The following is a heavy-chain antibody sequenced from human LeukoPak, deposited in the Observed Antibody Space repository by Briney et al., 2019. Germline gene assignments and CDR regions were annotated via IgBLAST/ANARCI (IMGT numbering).Heavy chain of an antibody. CDR3: ASTDSSEHY. CDR1: GFTFSSYA. Sequence: SGGSLRLSCAASGFTFSSYAMHWVRQAPGKGLEWVAVISYDGSNKYYADSVKGRFTISRDNSKNTLYLQMNSLRAEDTAVYYCASTDSSEHYWGQGTLVTVSS. D-gene: IGHD3-22*01. CDR2: ISYDGSNK. V-gene: IGHV3-30*01. J-gene: IGHJ4*02.